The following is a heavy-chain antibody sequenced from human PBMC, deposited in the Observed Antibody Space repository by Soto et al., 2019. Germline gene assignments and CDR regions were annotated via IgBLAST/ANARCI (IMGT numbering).Heavy chain of an antibody. CDR1: GGTFSTYT. J-gene: IGHJ3*01. Sequence: QVHLVQSGAEVRKPGSSVKVSCKTSGGTFSTYTIYWVRQAPGQGLEWMGRIIPLFGTTRYAQNFQDRFTITAEESPSTTYMELSSLRAEDTALYYCARRLDDRADEGFDVWGEGTAVTVSA. D-gene: IGHD3-16*01. V-gene: IGHV1-69*18. CDR3: ARRLDDRADEGFDV. CDR2: IIPLFGTT.